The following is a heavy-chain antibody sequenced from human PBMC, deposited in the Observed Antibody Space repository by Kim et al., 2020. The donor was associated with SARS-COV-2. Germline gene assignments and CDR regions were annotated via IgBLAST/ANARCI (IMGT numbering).Heavy chain of an antibody. J-gene: IGHJ4*02. V-gene: IGHV3-23*01. Sequence: GGSLRLSCAASGFPFSSYAMNWVRQAPGKGLEWVSGITAYGGSTYYADSVKGRFTISRDNSKNTLYLQMNSLRADDTALYYCAKCPNDDFGSGCWGWGQGPLVRVSS. CDR3: AKCPNDDFGSGCWG. CDR2: ITAYGGST. CDR1: GFPFSSYA. D-gene: IGHD3-3*01.